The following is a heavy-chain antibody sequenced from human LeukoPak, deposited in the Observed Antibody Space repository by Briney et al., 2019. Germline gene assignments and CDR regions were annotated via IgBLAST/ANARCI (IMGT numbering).Heavy chain of an antibody. D-gene: IGHD6-13*01. CDR2: IHYSGTT. CDR1: GGSISKSSYY. Sequence: SETLSLTCTVSGGSISKSSYYWGWIRQPPGKGLKWIGHIHYSGTTHYNPSLKSRVTISVDTSKNQFSLKLSSVIAADTAMYYCARRMSSSWYFDHWGQGTLVTVSS. CDR3: ARRMSSSWYFDH. V-gene: IGHV4-39*01. J-gene: IGHJ4*02.